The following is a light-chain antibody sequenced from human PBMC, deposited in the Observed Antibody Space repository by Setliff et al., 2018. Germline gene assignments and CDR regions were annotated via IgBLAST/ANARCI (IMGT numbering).Light chain of an antibody. V-gene: IGLV1-44*01. CDR2: TNN. CDR3: AVWDDNLNGPV. J-gene: IGLJ2*01. CDR1: SSNIGSNA. Sequence: RVTISCSGTSSNIGSNAVNWYQQFPGTAPKLLIQTNNQRHFGVPDRFSGSKSGASASLAISGLRSGDEADYYCAVWDDNLNGPVFGGGTKGTVL.